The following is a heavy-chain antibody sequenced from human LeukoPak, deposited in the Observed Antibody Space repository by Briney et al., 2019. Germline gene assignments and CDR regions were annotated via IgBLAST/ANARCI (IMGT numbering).Heavy chain of an antibody. V-gene: IGHV3-30*03. D-gene: IGHD1-7*01. CDR2: VSDDGSNK. CDR3: GTTRTGSTDFDH. Sequence: GGSLRLSCAASGFTFNSYGMHWVRQAPGKGLEWVAAVSDDGSNKYYADSVKGRFTISRDNSKNTLYLEMNSLRDEDTAVYHCGTTRTGSTDFDHWGQGALVTVSS. CDR1: GFTFNSYG. J-gene: IGHJ4*02.